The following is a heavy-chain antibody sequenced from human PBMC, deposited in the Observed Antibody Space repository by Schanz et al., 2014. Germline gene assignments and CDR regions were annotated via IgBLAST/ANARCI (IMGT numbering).Heavy chain of an antibody. D-gene: IGHD3-3*01. J-gene: IGHJ6*03. CDR3: ATVSYDFWSGKDYYSFHMDV. V-gene: IGHV4-31*09. CDR2: IYDGGST. Sequence: QVQLQESGPGLVKPSQTLSLTCTVSGGSISSGGYYWSWIRQHPGKGLEWIGYIYDGGSTYYNPSLKSRVTVTVDNPKNHFSLKLNSVTAADTAVYYCATVSYDFWSGKDYYSFHMDVWGKGTTVTVSS. CDR1: GGSISSGGYY.